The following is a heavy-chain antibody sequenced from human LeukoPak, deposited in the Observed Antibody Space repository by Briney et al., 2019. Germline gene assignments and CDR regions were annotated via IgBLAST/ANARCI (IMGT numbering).Heavy chain of an antibody. CDR2: ISSSDSTI. CDR3: ARAVSRIVGVYFDC. V-gene: IGHV3-48*03. D-gene: IGHD3-22*01. CDR1: GFSFSSYE. J-gene: IGHJ4*02. Sequence: GGSLRLSCAASGFSFSSYEMNWVRQAPGKGLEWISYISSSDSTIYYADSVKGRFTISRDNAKNSLYLQMNNLRAEDTAVYYCARAVSRIVGVYFDCWGQGNLVTVSS.